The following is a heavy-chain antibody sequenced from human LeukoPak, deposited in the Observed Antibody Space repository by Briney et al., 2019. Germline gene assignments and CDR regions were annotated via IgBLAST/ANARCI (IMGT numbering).Heavy chain of an antibody. Sequence: GGALRISCAASGFTFSSYGMHWVRQAPGKGLEWVAFIRYDGSNKYYADSVKGRFTISRDNSKNTLYLQMNSLRAEDTAVYYCAKDGGYSSGWSASFDYWGQGTLVTVSS. J-gene: IGHJ4*02. V-gene: IGHV3-30*02. CDR2: IRYDGSNK. CDR3: AKDGGYSSGWSASFDY. D-gene: IGHD6-19*01. CDR1: GFTFSSYG.